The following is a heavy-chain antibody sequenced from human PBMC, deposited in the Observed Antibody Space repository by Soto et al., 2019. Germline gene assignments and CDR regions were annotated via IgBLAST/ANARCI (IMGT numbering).Heavy chain of an antibody. CDR1: GFTFSSYG. D-gene: IGHD1-1*01. CDR3: AKVLRERWLQLFDY. CDR2: ISYDGSNK. V-gene: IGHV3-30*18. J-gene: IGHJ4*02. Sequence: PGGSLRLSCAASGFTFSSYGMHWVRQAPGKGLEWVAVISYDGSNKYYADSVKGRFTISRDNSKNTLYLQMNSLRAEDTAVYYCAKVLRERWLQLFDYWGQGTLVTVSS.